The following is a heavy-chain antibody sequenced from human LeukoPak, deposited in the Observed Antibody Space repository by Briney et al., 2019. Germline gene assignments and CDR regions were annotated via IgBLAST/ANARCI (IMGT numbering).Heavy chain of an antibody. CDR2: INAGNGDT. D-gene: IGHD3-22*01. CDR1: GYTFTSYA. CDR3: ARDPRSGFHDY. J-gene: IGHJ4*02. Sequence: GASVKVSCKASGYTFTSYAIQWVRQAPGQRLEWMGWINAGNGDTKYSQRFQGRVTITRDTSASTAYMELSSLRSEDTAVYYCARDPRSGFHDYWGQRTLVTVSS. V-gene: IGHV1-3*01.